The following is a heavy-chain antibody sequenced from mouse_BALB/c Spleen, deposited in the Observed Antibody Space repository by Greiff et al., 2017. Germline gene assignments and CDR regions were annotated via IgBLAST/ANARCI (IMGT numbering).Heavy chain of an antibody. Sequence: DVHLVESGGDLVKPGGSLKLSCAASGFTFSSYGMSWVRQTPDKRLEWVATISSGGSYTYYPDSVKGRFTISRDNAKNTLYLQMSSLRSEDTAMYYCARQGDGYAMDYWGQGTSVTVSS. D-gene: IGHD3-3*01. CDR2: ISSGGSYT. J-gene: IGHJ4*01. CDR3: ARQGDGYAMDY. CDR1: GFTFSSYG. V-gene: IGHV5-6*01.